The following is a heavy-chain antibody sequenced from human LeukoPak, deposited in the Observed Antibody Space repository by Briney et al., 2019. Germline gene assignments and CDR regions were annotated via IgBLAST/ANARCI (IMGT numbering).Heavy chain of an antibody. V-gene: IGHV3-9*01. CDR2: ISWNSGNI. CDR1: GFTFDDYA. CDR3: AKSVIAVAGTGSRFDY. J-gene: IGHJ4*02. Sequence: GGSLRLSCAASGFTFDDYAMHWVWQAPGKGLEWVSGISWNSGNIGYADSVKGRFTISRDNAKNSLYLQMNSLRAEDTALYYCAKSVIAVAGTGSRFDYWGQGTLVTVSS. D-gene: IGHD6-19*01.